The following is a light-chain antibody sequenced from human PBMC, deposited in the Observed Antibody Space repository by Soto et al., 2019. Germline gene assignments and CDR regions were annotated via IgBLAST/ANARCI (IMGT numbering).Light chain of an antibody. Sequence: SYELTQPLSVSVALGQTARITCEGNNIGSKNVHWYQQKPGQAPVLVIYRDSSRPSGIPDRFSGSNSGNTATLTISRAQAGDEADYYCQVWDSSSVVFGGGTKLTVL. J-gene: IGLJ2*01. CDR1: NIGSKN. CDR3: QVWDSSSVV. CDR2: RDS. V-gene: IGLV3-9*01.